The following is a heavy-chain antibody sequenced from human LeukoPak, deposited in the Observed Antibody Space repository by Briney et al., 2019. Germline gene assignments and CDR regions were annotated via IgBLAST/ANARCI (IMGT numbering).Heavy chain of an antibody. Sequence: RPGGSLRLPCAACGFTFDDYGMSWVRQAPGKGLEWVSGIKWNGGSTGYADSVKGRFTISRDNAKNSLYLQMNSLRAEDTAVYYCAELGITMIGGVWGKGTTVTISS. CDR3: AELGITMIGGV. D-gene: IGHD3-10*02. J-gene: IGHJ6*04. CDR2: IKWNGGST. CDR1: GFTFDDYG. V-gene: IGHV3-20*04.